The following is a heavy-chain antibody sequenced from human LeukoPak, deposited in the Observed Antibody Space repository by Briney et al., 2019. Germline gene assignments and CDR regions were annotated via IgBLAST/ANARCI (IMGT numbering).Heavy chain of an antibody. CDR3: ARTRVQWELLGAFDI. V-gene: IGHV1-2*02. J-gene: IGHJ3*02. CDR2: INPNSGGT. Sequence: ASVTVSCKASGYTFSGYYIHWVRQAPGQGLEWMGWINPNSGGTKYAQNFQGRVTMTGDTSISTAYMELSRLRSDDTAVYYCARTRVQWELLGAFDIWGQGTMVTVSS. D-gene: IGHD1-26*01. CDR1: GYTFSGYY.